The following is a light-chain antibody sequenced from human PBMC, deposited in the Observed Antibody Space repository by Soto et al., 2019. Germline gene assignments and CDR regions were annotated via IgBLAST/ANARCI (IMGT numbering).Light chain of an antibody. CDR3: QQRTNWQPLT. CDR2: DAS. J-gene: IGKJ4*01. V-gene: IGKV3-11*01. CDR1: QNIASY. Sequence: EIVLTQSPATLSLSPGERATLSCRASQNIASYLAWYQHRPGQAPRLLISDASNRAAGIPDRFSGSGSGTAVPLTISRLEPADFAIYYCQQRTNWQPLTFGGGNRVEIK.